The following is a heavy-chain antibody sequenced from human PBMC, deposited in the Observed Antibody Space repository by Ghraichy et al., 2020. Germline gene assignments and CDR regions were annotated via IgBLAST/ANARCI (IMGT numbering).Heavy chain of an antibody. J-gene: IGHJ4*02. CDR3: ARDLGDGYNDFDY. Sequence: GGSLRLSCAASGFTISSYSMNWVRQAPGKGLEWVSSISGSSSYMYYADSMKGRFTISRDNSKNTLYLQMNSLRAEDTAVYYCARDLGDGYNDFDYWGQGTLVTVSS. D-gene: IGHD5-24*01. CDR1: GFTISSYS. CDR2: ISGSSSYM. V-gene: IGHV3-21*01.